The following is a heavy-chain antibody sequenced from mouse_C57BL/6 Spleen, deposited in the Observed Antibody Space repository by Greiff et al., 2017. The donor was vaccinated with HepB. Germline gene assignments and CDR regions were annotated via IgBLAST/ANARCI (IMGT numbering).Heavy chain of an antibody. D-gene: IGHD1-1*01. CDR2: INPNNGGT. V-gene: IGHV1-26*01. CDR1: GYTFTDYY. J-gene: IGHJ4*01. CDR3: ARGYGEAMDY. Sequence: EVQLQQSGPELVKPGASVKISCKASGYTFTDYYMHWVKQSHGKSLEWIGDINPNNGGTSYNQKFKGKATLTVDKSSSTAYMELRSLTSEDSAVYYCARGYGEAMDYWGQGTSVTVSS.